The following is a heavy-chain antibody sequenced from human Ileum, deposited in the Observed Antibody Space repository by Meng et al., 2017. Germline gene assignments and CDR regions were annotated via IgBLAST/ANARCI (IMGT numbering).Heavy chain of an antibody. CDR2: ISGNGAAK. D-gene: IGHD2-2*02. V-gene: IGHV3-23*01. Sequence: QLLESGGGLVQPGGSLILSCTGSGFTFADYAINWVRQAPGKGLEWVSAISGNGAAKLYADSAKGRFTISRDNSKNSIYMEMYTLRVEDTAIYYCARWTYHYDFWGQGTLVTVSS. CDR1: GFTFADYA. CDR3: ARWTYHYDF. J-gene: IGHJ4*02.